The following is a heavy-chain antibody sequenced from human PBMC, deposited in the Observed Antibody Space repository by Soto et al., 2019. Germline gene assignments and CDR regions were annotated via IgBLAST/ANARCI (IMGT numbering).Heavy chain of an antibody. J-gene: IGHJ6*03. D-gene: IGHD2-2*01. CDR1: GASITSSAYY. Sequence: SETLSLTCTVSGASITSSAYYWGWIRQPPGKGLEYIGTIYYSGNSYYSPSLKSRVTMSVDTSKNQFSLKLSSVAAADTAIYYCARHHTISAYYYYMDVWGKGTTVTVSS. V-gene: IGHV4-39*01. CDR3: ARHHTISAYYYYMDV. CDR2: IYYSGNS.